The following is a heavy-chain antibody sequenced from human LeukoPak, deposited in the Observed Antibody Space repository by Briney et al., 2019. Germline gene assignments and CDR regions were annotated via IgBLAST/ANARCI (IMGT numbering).Heavy chain of an antibody. CDR1: GFTFNSYA. V-gene: IGHV3-23*01. CDR3: AKGGHSSSSFGFFDY. D-gene: IGHD6-6*01. J-gene: IGHJ4*02. Sequence: SGGSLRLSCAASGFTFNSYAMSWVRQAPGKGLEWVSAISGSGGSTYYADSVKGRFTISRDNSKNTLYLQMNSLRAEDTAVYYCAKGGHSSSSFGFFDYWGQGTLVTVSS. CDR2: ISGSGGST.